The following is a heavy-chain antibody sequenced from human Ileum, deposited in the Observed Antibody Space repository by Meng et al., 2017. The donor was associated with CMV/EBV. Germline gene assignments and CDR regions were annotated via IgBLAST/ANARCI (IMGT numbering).Heavy chain of an antibody. J-gene: IGHJ4*02. CDR1: GGSISSGDYY. CDR3: AKGTGVTDPFDY. D-gene: IGHD1-14*01. CDR2: IYYSGST. V-gene: IGHV4-30-4*08. Sequence: QGQLQEQGPGLVKPSQTLSLTCTVSGGSISSGDYYWSWIRQPPGKGLEWIGYIYYSGSTYYNPSLKSRVTISVDTSKNQFSLKLSSVTAADTAIYYCAKGTGVTDPFDYWGQGTLVTVSS.